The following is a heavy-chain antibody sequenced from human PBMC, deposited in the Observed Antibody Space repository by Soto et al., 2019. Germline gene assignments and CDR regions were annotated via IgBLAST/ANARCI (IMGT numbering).Heavy chain of an antibody. J-gene: IGHJ4*02. D-gene: IGHD2-2*02. CDR2: IHYSGST. V-gene: IGHV4-31*03. CDR1: GASISSGDYY. Sequence: QVQLQESGPGLVKPLQTLSLTCTVSGASISSGDYYWSWIRQHPGKGLERIGIIHYSGSTNYNPSLESRVTISVDTSKNQVSLKMSSVTAADTAVYYCARLKSDCGSVMCYKGWVDYWGQGTLVTLSS. CDR3: ARLKSDCGSVMCYKGWVDY.